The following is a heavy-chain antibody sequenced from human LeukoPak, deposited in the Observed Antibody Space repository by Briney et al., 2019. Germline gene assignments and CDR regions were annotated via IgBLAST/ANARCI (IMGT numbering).Heavy chain of an antibody. Sequence: ASVKVSCKASGYTFTGYAMHWVRQAPGQRLEWMGWINAGNGNTKYSQKFQGRVTITRDTSASTAYMELSSLRSEDTAVYYCARPMVRGVSHAFDIWGQGTMVTVSS. CDR1: GYTFTGYA. CDR2: INAGNGNT. J-gene: IGHJ3*02. D-gene: IGHD3-10*01. CDR3: ARPMVRGVSHAFDI. V-gene: IGHV1-3*01.